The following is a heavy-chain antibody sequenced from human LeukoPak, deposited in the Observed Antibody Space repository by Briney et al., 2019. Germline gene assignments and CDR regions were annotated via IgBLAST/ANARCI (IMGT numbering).Heavy chain of an antibody. Sequence: SETLSLTCVVSGDSITNNWWSWVRQPPGKGLEWIGEIFHSGSTTYNPSLKSRLTISVDTSKTQFSLRLNFVTAADTAVYYCARNGYYSIDYWGLGTLVTVSS. J-gene: IGHJ4*02. V-gene: IGHV4-4*02. CDR3: ARNGYYSIDY. CDR1: GDSITNNW. D-gene: IGHD4-17*01. CDR2: IFHSGST.